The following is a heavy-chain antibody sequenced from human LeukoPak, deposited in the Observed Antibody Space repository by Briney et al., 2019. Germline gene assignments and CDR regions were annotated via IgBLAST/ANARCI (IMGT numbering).Heavy chain of an antibody. J-gene: IGHJ4*02. Sequence: SETLSLICTVSGGSISSGSYYWSWIRQPAGKGLEWIGRIYTSGSTNYNPSLKSRVTISVDTSKNQFSLKLTSVTAADTAVYYCARERREYSSGWSLGGFDYWGQGTLVTVSS. CDR2: IYTSGST. D-gene: IGHD6-19*01. V-gene: IGHV4-61*02. CDR3: ARERREYSSGWSLGGFDY. CDR1: GGSISSGSYY.